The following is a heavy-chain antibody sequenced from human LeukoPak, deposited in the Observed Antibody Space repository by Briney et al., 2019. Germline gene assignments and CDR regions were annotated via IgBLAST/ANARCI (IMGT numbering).Heavy chain of an antibody. D-gene: IGHD6-13*01. Sequence: GGSLRLSCAASGFTFNDYGMSWVRQAPGKGLEWVSGINWNGGSTGYADSVKGRFTISRDNAKNSLYLQMNSLRAEDTALYYCAKNPYSSSWYYFDYWGQGALVTVSS. CDR3: AKNPYSSSWYYFDY. V-gene: IGHV3-20*04. J-gene: IGHJ4*02. CDR1: GFTFNDYG. CDR2: INWNGGST.